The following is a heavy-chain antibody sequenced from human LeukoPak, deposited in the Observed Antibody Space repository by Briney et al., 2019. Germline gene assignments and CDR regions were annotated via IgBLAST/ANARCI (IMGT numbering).Heavy chain of an antibody. CDR1: GFTFSSYS. CDR3: ARAYTTSSFDAFDI. CDR2: ISSSSSYI. J-gene: IGHJ3*02. V-gene: IGHV3-21*01. Sequence: GGSLRLSCAASGFTFSSYSMTWVRQAPGKGLECVSSISSSSSYIYYADSVKGRFTISRDNAKNSLYLQMNSLRAEDTAVYYCARAYTTSSFDAFDIWGQGTMVTVSS. D-gene: IGHD6-6*01.